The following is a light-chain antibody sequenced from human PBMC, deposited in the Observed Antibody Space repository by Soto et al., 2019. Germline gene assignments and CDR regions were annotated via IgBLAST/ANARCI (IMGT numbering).Light chain of an antibody. V-gene: IGKV3-15*01. J-gene: IGKJ1*01. CDR3: QQYNNWPPWT. CDR1: QSVTSN. Sequence: EIVMTQSPATLSVSPGERATLSCRASQSVTSNFAWYQQKPGQAPRLLIYDASTRATGIPARFSGSESGTEFTLTISSLQSEDFAVYYCQQYNNWPPWTFGRGTKVEIK. CDR2: DAS.